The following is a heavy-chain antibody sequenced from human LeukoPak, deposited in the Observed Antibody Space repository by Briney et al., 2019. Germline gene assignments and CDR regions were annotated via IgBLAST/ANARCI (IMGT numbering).Heavy chain of an antibody. D-gene: IGHD2-21*02. CDR2: INSDGSST. J-gene: IGHJ6*02. CDR1: GGSISSSNW. V-gene: IGHV3-74*01. CDR3: ARERVVVTAIEDCYYGMDV. Sequence: ETLSLTCAVSGGSISSSNWWSWVRQPPGKGLVWVSRINSDGSSTSYADSVKGRFTISRDNAKNTLYLQMNSLRAEDTAVYYCARERVVVTAIEDCYYGMDVWGQGTTVTVSS.